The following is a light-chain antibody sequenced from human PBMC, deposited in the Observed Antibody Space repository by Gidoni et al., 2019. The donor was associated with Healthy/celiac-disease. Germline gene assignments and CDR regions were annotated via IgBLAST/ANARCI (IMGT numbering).Light chain of an antibody. CDR1: QSVSSSY. CDR2: GAS. Sequence: IVLTQSPGTLSLSPGKRATLSCRASQSVSSSYLAWYQQKPGQAPRLLIYGASSRATGLPDRFSGSGFGTDFTLTISRLAPEDFAVYYCQQYGSLITFGGGTKVEIK. V-gene: IGKV3-20*01. CDR3: QQYGSLIT. J-gene: IGKJ4*01.